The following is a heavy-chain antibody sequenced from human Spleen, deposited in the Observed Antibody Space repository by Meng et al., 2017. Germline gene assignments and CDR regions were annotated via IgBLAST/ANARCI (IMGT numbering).Heavy chain of an antibody. V-gene: IGHV4-4*02. J-gene: IGHJ5*02. CDR2: IYHSGST. CDR3: ARDLWELRYKAPFDP. CDR1: GGSISSSNW. Sequence: SETLSLTCAVSGGSISSSNWWSWVRQPPGKGLEWIGEIYHSGSTNYNPSLKSRVTISVDKSKNQFSLKLSSVTAADTAVYYCARDLWELRYKAPFDPWGQGILVTVSS. D-gene: IGHD3-16*01.